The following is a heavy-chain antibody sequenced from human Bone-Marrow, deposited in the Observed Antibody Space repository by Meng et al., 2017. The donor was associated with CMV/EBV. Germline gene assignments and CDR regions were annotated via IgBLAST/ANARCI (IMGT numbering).Heavy chain of an antibody. D-gene: IGHD6-13*01. J-gene: IGHJ6*02. CDR1: GYTFNSYV. CDR2: INPNSGGT. Sequence: SVKVSCQTSGYTFNSYVSNLVRQAPGQGLEWMGWINPNSGGTNYAQKLQGRVTMTRDTSISTAYMELSRLRSDDTAVYYCARECGIAAALLDYGMDVWGQGTTVTVSS. V-gene: IGHV1-2*02. CDR3: ARECGIAAALLDYGMDV.